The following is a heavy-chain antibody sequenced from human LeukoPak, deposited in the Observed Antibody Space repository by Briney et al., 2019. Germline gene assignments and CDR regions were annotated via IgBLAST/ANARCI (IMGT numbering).Heavy chain of an antibody. CDR3: AREGSYCHGGSCYL. V-gene: IGHV3-66*01. J-gene: IGHJ5*02. Sequence: GGSLRLSCAASGYTVSSNYMSWVRQAPGKGLEWVSVIYSGGSTYYADSVKGRFTISRDNSKNTLYLQMNSLRAEDTAVYYCAREGSYCHGGSCYLWGQGTLVSVSS. D-gene: IGHD2-15*01. CDR2: IYSGGST. CDR1: GYTVSSNY.